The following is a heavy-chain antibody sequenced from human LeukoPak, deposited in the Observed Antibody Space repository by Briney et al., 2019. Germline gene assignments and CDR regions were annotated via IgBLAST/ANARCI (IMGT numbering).Heavy chain of an antibody. V-gene: IGHV1-69*05. CDR3: ARDGGYSSSWYTY. D-gene: IGHD6-13*01. CDR1: GGTFSSYA. J-gene: IGHJ4*02. CDR2: IIPIFGTA. Sequence: PVKVSCKASGGTFSSYAISWVRQAPGQGLEWMGGIIPIFGTANYAQKFQGRVTITTDESTSTAYMELSSLRSEDTAVYYCARDGGYSSSWYTYWGQGTLVTVSS.